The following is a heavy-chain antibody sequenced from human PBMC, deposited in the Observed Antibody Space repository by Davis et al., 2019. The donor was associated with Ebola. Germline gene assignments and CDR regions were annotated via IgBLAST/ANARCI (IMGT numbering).Heavy chain of an antibody. V-gene: IGHV4-34*01. CDR1: GGSFRDYY. CDR3: ARGTPNYFDY. Sequence: PGGSLRLSCAVYGGSFRDYYWSWIRQPPGKGLEWIGEINHGGNANYNPSLKSRVTISVDRSKNQFSLKLSSVTAADTAVYYCARGTPNYFDYWGQGTLVTVSS. J-gene: IGHJ4*02. CDR2: INHGGNA.